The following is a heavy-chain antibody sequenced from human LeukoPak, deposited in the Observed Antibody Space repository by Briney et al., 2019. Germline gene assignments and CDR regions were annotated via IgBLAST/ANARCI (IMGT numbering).Heavy chain of an antibody. J-gene: IGHJ4*02. CDR2: MNPDSGNT. Sequence: ASVTVSCKASVYTFTSYNINWVRQATGQGLEWMGWMNPDSGNTGYAQKFQGRVTMTRNTSISTAYMELSSLRSEDTAVYYCARGLVSATGETGVDYWGQGTLVTVSS. V-gene: IGHV1-8*01. CDR1: VYTFTSYN. CDR3: ARGLVSATGETGVDY. D-gene: IGHD5-24*01.